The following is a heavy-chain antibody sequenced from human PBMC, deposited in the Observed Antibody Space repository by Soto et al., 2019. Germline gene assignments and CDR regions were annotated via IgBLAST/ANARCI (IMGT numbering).Heavy chain of an antibody. CDR3: ARLWGSGYYNGIDV. Sequence: SETLSLTCTVSGGSISSYDWSWIRQPPGKGLGWIGYSYYSGSTNYNPSLKSRVTISVDTTKNQFSLKMSSVTAADTAVYYCARLWGSGYYNGIDVWGQGTPVAVS. D-gene: IGHD3-10*01. J-gene: IGHJ6*02. CDR1: GGSISSYD. CDR2: SYYSGST. V-gene: IGHV4-59*12.